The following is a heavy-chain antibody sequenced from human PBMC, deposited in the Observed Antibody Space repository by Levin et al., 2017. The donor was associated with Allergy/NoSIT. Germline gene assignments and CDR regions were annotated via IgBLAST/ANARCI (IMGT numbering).Heavy chain of an antibody. CDR1: GFTFSDYY. CDR3: ARDLIAVSFDY. CDR2: ISSSSSYT. V-gene: IGHV3-11*05. D-gene: IGHD6-19*01. J-gene: IGHJ4*02. Sequence: GGSLRLSCAASGFTFSDYYMSWIRQAPGKGLEWVSYISSSSSYTNYADSVKGRFTISRDNAKNSLYLQMNSLRAEDTAVYYCARDLIAVSFDYWGQGTLVTVSS.